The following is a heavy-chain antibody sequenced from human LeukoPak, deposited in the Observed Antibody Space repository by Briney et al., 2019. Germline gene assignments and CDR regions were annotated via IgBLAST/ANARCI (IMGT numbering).Heavy chain of an antibody. CDR3: ATYCSGGSCYSGYDGGYFDY. V-gene: IGHV4-38-2*02. J-gene: IGHJ4*02. CDR2: IYHSGST. CDR1: GYSISSGYY. D-gene: IGHD2-15*01. Sequence: PSETLSLTCTVSGYSISSGYYWGWIRQPPGKGLEWIGSIYHSGSTYYNPSLKSRVTISVDTSKNQFSLKLSSVTAADTAVYYCATYCSGGSCYSGYDGGYFDYWGQGTLVTVSS.